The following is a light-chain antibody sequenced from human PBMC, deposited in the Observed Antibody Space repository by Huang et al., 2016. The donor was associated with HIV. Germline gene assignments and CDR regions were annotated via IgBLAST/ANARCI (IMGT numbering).Light chain of an antibody. Sequence: EIVLTQSPATLSLSLGERATLYCRASEDIYNYIVWYQQRPGQAPSLLISESSKRATGIPARFSGGGSGTDFILTINSLEPEDFAVYYCQQRRSWPLTFGGGTKVEIK. CDR2: ESS. CDR1: EDIYNY. J-gene: IGKJ4*01. V-gene: IGKV3D-11*01. CDR3: QQRRSWPLT.